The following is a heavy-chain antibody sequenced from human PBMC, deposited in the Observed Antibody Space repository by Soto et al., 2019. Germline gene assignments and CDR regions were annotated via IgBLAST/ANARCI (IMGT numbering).Heavy chain of an antibody. Sequence: GASVKVSCKASGYTFTGYYMHWVRQAPGQGLEWMGWINPNSGGTNYAQKFQGWVTMTRDTSISTAYMELSRLRSDDTAVYYCARDPNVHCRSTSCYGRGSWFDPWGQGTLVTVPS. CDR1: GYTFTGYY. V-gene: IGHV1-2*04. D-gene: IGHD2-2*01. CDR3: ARDPNVHCRSTSCYGRGSWFDP. CDR2: INPNSGGT. J-gene: IGHJ5*02.